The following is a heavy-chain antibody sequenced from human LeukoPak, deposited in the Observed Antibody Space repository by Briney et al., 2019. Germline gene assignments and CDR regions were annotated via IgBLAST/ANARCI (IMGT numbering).Heavy chain of an antibody. V-gene: IGHV3-21*01. D-gene: IGHD3-3*01. Sequence: GGSLRLSCAASGFTFSSYSMNWVRQAPGKGLEWVSSISSSSSYIYYADSVKGRFTISRDNAKNSLYLQMNSLRAEDTAVYYCARPPEFDDFWSGYYTEYYYYYYMDVWGKGTTVTVSS. J-gene: IGHJ6*03. CDR2: ISSSSSYI. CDR1: GFTFSSYS. CDR3: ARPPEFDDFWSGYYTEYYYYYYMDV.